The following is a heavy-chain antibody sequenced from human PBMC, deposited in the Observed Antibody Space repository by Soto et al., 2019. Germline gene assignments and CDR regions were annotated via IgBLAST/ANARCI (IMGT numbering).Heavy chain of an antibody. CDR2: ISSSSSYI. Sequence: PWGSLRLSCAASGFTFSSYSMNWVRQAPGKGLEWVSSISSSSSYIYYADSVKGRFTISRDNAKNSLYLQMNSLRAEDTAVYYCARAEYCSGGSCYYIDYWGQGTLVTVSS. D-gene: IGHD2-15*01. CDR3: ARAEYCSGGSCYYIDY. V-gene: IGHV3-21*01. J-gene: IGHJ4*02. CDR1: GFTFSSYS.